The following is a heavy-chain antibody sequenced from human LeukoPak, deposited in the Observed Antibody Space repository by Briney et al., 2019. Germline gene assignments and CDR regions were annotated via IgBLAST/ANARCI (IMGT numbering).Heavy chain of an antibody. J-gene: IGHJ4*02. CDR2: ISYDGSNK. V-gene: IGHV3-30-3*01. Sequence: GGSLRLSCAASGFTFSSYAMHWVRQAPGKGLEWVAVISYDGSNKYYADSVKGRFTISRDNSKNTLYLQMNSLRAVDTAVYYCATAVASSSGWYADYWGQGTLVTVSS. CDR1: GFTFSSYA. D-gene: IGHD6-19*01. CDR3: ATAVASSSGWYADY.